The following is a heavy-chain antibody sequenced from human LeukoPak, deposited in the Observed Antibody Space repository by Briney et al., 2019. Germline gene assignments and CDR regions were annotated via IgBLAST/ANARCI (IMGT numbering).Heavy chain of an antibody. V-gene: IGHV3-23*01. J-gene: IGHJ4*02. CDR2: ISGSGGST. CDR1: GFTFSSYA. Sequence: TGGSLRLSCAASGFTFSSYAMSRVRQAPGKGLEWVSAISGSGGSTYYADSVKGRFTISRDNSKNTLYLQMNSLRAEDTAVYYCAKDPLDCGDYVFDYWGQGTLVTVSS. D-gene: IGHD4-17*01. CDR3: AKDPLDCGDYVFDY.